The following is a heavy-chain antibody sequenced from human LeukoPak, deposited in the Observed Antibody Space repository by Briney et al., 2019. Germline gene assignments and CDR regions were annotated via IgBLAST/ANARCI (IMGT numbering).Heavy chain of an antibody. J-gene: IGHJ6*03. CDR1: GFTFSSYW. CDR3: AREPGGYDSGYYYMDV. Sequence: GGSLRLSCAASGFTFSSYWTSWVRQAPGKGLEWVANIKQDGSEKYYVDSVKGRFTISRDNAKNSLYLQMNSLRAEDTAVYYCAREPGGYDSGYYYMDVWGKGTTVTVSS. CDR2: IKQDGSEK. D-gene: IGHD5-12*01. V-gene: IGHV3-7*01.